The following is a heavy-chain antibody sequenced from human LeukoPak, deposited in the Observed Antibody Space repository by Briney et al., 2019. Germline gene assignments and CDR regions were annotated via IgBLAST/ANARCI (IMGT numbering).Heavy chain of an antibody. Sequence: GGSLRLSCAASGFTLSSHPMKWVRQAPGKGLEWVSYIGNDGRMMYYADFVKGRFTISRDSAKNSLYLQMNSLGADDTAVYYCARDASHFDSSGYFHNYYYGVDVWGQGTTVTVSS. CDR3: ARDASHFDSSGYFHNYYYGVDV. CDR1: GFTLSSHP. CDR2: IGNDGRMM. D-gene: IGHD3-22*01. J-gene: IGHJ6*02. V-gene: IGHV3-48*03.